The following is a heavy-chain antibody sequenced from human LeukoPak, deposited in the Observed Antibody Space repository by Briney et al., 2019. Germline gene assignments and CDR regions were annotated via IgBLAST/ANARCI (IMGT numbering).Heavy chain of an antibody. Sequence: SVKVSCKASGGTFSSYAISWVRQAPGQGLEWMGRIIPILGIANYAQKFQGRVTITADKSTSTAYMELSSLRSEDTAVYYCARGSGSYYFDYWGQGTLVTVSS. CDR3: ARGSGSYYFDY. J-gene: IGHJ4*02. CDR1: GGTFSSYA. D-gene: IGHD1-26*01. CDR2: IIPILGIA. V-gene: IGHV1-69*04.